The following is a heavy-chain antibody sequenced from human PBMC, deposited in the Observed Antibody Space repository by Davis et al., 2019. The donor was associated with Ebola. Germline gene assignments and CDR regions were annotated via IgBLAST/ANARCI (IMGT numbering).Heavy chain of an antibody. D-gene: IGHD2-21*01. Sequence: PGGSLRPSCAASGFTFSSYAMSWVRQAPGKVLEWVSAISGSGGSTYYADSVKGRFTISRDNSKNTLYLQMNSLRAEDTAVYYCATSAIRARYYYYYGMDVWGQGTTVTVSS. CDR2: ISGSGGST. V-gene: IGHV3-23*01. J-gene: IGHJ6*02. CDR1: GFTFSSYA. CDR3: ATSAIRARYYYYYGMDV.